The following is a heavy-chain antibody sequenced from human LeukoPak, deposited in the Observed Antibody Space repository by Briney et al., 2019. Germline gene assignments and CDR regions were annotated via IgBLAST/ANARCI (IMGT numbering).Heavy chain of an antibody. D-gene: IGHD3-10*01. CDR1: GFTFSSYS. V-gene: IGHV3-48*04. CDR2: ISSSGSTI. Sequence: GGSLRLSCAASGFTFSSYSMNWVRQAPGKGLEWISYISSSGSTIYYADSVKGRFTISRDNAKNSLYLQMNSLRAEDTAVYYCARGPMVRGVFIRRSKSGYFDYWGQGTLVTVSS. J-gene: IGHJ4*02. CDR3: ARGPMVRGVFIRRSKSGYFDY.